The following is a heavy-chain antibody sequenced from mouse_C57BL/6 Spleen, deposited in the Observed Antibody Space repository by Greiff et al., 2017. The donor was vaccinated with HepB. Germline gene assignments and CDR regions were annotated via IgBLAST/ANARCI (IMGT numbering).Heavy chain of an antibody. J-gene: IGHJ1*03. CDR1: GYTFTSYG. Sequence: QVQLQQSGAELARPGASVKLSCKASGYTFTSYGISWVKQRTGQGLEWIGEIYPRSGNTYYNEKFKGKATLTADKSSSTAYMELRSLTSEDSAVYFCARSGTGGLHWYFDVWGTGTTVTVSS. V-gene: IGHV1-81*01. CDR2: IYPRSGNT. D-gene: IGHD4-1*01. CDR3: ARSGTGGLHWYFDV.